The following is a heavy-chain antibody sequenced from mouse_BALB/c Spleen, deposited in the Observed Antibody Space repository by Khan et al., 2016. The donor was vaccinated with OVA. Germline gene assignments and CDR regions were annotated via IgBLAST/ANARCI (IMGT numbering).Heavy chain of an antibody. J-gene: IGHJ2*01. Sequence: QVQLKESGAELVRPGTSVKLSCTTSGYIFTSYCIHWVKQRSGQGLEWIARIYPGTDNTYYNEKFKDKATMTADKSSSTSYLQLSRMKSEDSAVFFCAREDALCYFDDWGQGTTLTVSS. CDR3: AREDALCYFDD. V-gene: IGHV1-76*01. CDR1: GYIFTSYC. CDR2: IYPGTDNT.